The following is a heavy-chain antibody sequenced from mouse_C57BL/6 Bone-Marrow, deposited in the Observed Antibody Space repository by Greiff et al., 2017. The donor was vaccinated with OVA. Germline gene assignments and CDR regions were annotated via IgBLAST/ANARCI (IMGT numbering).Heavy chain of an antibody. Sequence: ESGPGLVKPSQSLSLTCSVTGYSITSGYYWNWIRQFPGNKLEWMGYISYDGSNNYNPSLKNRISITRDTSKNQFFLKLNSVTTEDTATYYCARGEGIYYDYDGYAMDYWGQGTSVTVSS. J-gene: IGHJ4*01. CDR3: ARGEGIYYDYDGYAMDY. V-gene: IGHV3-6*01. CDR2: ISYDGSN. CDR1: GYSITSGYY. D-gene: IGHD2-4*01.